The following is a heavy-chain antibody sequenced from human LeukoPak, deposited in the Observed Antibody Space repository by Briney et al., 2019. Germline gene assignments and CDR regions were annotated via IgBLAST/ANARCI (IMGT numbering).Heavy chain of an antibody. CDR1: GYTFTSYD. V-gene: IGHV1-8*01. CDR3: ASGGSMVRGVNEDY. CDR2: MNPNRGNT. J-gene: IGHJ4*02. Sequence: GASVKVSCKASGYTFTSYDINWVRQATGQGLEWMGWMNPNRGNTGYAQKFQGRVTMTRNTSISTAYMELSSLRSEDTAVYYCASGGSMVRGVNEDYWGQGTLVTVSS. D-gene: IGHD3-10*01.